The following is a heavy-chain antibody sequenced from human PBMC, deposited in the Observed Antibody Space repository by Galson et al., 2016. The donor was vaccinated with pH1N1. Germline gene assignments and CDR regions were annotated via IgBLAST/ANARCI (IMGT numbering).Heavy chain of an antibody. V-gene: IGHV5-51*03. D-gene: IGHD4-17*01. CDR2: VNPGGSTI. CDR1: GYSFTSQW. CDR3: ARQYDFGDYRGNAFDS. Sequence: QSGAEVKKPGESLKISCKASGYSFTSQWIAWVRQVPGKGLEWVGVVNPGGSTIRYSPPFQGQVTISSDKSINIAYLQWISLRASDTATYYCARQYDFGDYRGNAFDSWGQETMVIVSS. J-gene: IGHJ3*02.